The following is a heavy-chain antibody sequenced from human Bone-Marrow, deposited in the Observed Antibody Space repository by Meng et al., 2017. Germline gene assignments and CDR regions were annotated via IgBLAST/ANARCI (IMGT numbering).Heavy chain of an antibody. Sequence: SETLSPTCTVSGGSISSYYWSWIRQPAGKGLEWIGRIYTSGSTNYNPSLKSRVTMSVDTSKNQFSLKLSSVTAADTAVYYCARAGRRKWIQLWFDYWGQGTLVTVSS. CDR2: IYTSGST. V-gene: IGHV4-4*07. D-gene: IGHD5-18*01. CDR1: GGSISSYY. CDR3: ARAGRRKWIQLWFDY. J-gene: IGHJ4*02.